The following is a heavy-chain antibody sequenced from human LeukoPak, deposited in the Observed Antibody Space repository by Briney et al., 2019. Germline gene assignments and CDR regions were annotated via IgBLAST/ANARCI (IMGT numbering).Heavy chain of an antibody. D-gene: IGHD5-18*01. J-gene: IGHJ6*02. V-gene: IGHV3-9*01. Sequence: GRSLRLSCAASGFTFDDYAMHWVRQAPGKGLEWVSGISWNSGSIGYADSVKGRFTISRDNAKNSLYLQMNSLRAEDTALYYCAKSGTAMEDYYYYGMGVWGQGTTVTVSS. CDR1: GFTFDDYA. CDR3: AKSGTAMEDYYYYGMGV. CDR2: ISWNSGSI.